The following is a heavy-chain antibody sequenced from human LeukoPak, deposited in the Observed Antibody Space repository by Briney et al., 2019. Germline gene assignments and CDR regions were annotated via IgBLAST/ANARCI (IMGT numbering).Heavy chain of an antibody. Sequence: SETLSLTCTVSGGSISSSSHYWGWIRQPPGKGLEWIGEINHSGSTNYNPSLKSRVTISVDTSKNQFSLKLSSVTAADTAVYYCASCSSGPNWFDPWGQGTLVTVSS. CDR1: GGSISSSSHY. CDR2: INHSGST. CDR3: ASCSSGPNWFDP. J-gene: IGHJ5*02. D-gene: IGHD6-19*01. V-gene: IGHV4-39*07.